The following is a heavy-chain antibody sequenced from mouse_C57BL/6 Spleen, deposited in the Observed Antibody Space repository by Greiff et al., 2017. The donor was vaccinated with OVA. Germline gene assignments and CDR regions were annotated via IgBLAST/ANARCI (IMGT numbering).Heavy chain of an antibody. Sequence: EVHLVESGEGLVKPGGSLKLSCAASGFTFSSYAMSWVRQTPEKRLEWVAYISSGGDYIYYADTVKGRFTISRDNARNTLYLQMSSLKSEDTAMYYCTREGGLGNPWYFDVWGTGTTVTVSS. V-gene: IGHV5-9-1*02. J-gene: IGHJ1*03. CDR2: ISSGGDYI. D-gene: IGHD3-3*01. CDR3: TREGGLGNPWYFDV. CDR1: GFTFSSYA.